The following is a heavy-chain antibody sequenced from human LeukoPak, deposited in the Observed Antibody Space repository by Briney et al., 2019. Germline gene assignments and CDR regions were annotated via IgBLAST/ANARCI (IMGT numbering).Heavy chain of an antibody. D-gene: IGHD5-12*01. CDR3: ARRGIGYSGYDWGGFDY. CDR1: GYSFTSHW. J-gene: IGHJ4*02. Sequence: GESLKISCQGSGYSFTSHWIGWVRQMPGKGLEWMGIIYPADSDTRYSPSFQGQVTISADKSISTAYLQWSSLKASDTAMYYCARRGIGYSGYDWGGFDYWGQGTLVTVSS. CDR2: IYPADSDT. V-gene: IGHV5-51*01.